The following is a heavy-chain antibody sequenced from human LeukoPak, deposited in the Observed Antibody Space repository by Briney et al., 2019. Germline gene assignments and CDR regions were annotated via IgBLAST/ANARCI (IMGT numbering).Heavy chain of an antibody. CDR1: GFTFSDYY. D-gene: IGHD3-16*01. J-gene: IGHJ4*02. CDR2: ISSSGSTI. CDR3: AKSNSDYRIGSVSSDY. V-gene: IGHV3-11*01. Sequence: PGGSLRLSCAASGFTFSDYYMSWIRQAPGKGLEWVSYISSSGSTIYYADSVKGRFTISRDNAKNSLYLQMNSLRAEDTAVYYCAKSNSDYRIGSVSSDYWGQGTLVAVSS.